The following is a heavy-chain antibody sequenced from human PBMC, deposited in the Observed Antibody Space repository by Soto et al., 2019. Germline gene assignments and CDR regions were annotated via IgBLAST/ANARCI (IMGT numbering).Heavy chain of an antibody. CDR1: RFSFANYA. V-gene: IGHV3-23*01. Sequence: PGGSLRLSCAALRFSFANYAMSWVRQAPGKGLEWVAGISGSGGSTYYADSVKGRFTISRDNSRTTLYLQMNSLRAEDTATFYCAHRHRLSTTGWDGNYFDYWGQGTLVTVSS. J-gene: IGHJ4*02. CDR3: AHRHRLSTTGWDGNYFDY. CDR2: ISGSGGST. D-gene: IGHD6-19*01.